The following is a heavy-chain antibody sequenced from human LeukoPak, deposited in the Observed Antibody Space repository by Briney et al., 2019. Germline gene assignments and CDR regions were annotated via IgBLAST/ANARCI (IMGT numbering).Heavy chain of an antibody. Sequence: GGSLRLSCAASGFTFSSYAMSWVRQAPGKGLEWVSAISGSGGSTYYADSVKGRFTISRDNSKNTLYLQMNSLRAEDTAVYYCAKDSNYYGSGSYNDYWGQGTLVTVSS. D-gene: IGHD3-10*01. J-gene: IGHJ4*02. CDR1: GFTFSSYA. V-gene: IGHV3-23*01. CDR3: AKDSNYYGSGSYNDY. CDR2: ISGSGGST.